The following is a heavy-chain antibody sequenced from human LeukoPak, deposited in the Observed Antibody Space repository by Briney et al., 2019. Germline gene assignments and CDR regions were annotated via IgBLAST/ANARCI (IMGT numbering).Heavy chain of an antibody. CDR3: AEDGAIVVVPARDWDRSTYFDY. CDR2: IWYDGSNK. V-gene: IGHV3-33*06. Sequence: PGGSLRLSCAASGFTFSSYSMNWVRQAPGKGLEWVAVIWYDGSNKYYADSVKGRFTISRDNSKNTLYLQMNSLRAEDTAVYYCAEDGAIVVVPARDWDRSTYFDYWGQGTLVTVSS. J-gene: IGHJ4*02. CDR1: GFTFSSYS. D-gene: IGHD2-2*01.